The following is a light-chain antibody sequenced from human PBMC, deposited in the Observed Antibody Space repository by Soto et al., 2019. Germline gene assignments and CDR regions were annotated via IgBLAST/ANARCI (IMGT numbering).Light chain of an antibody. CDR3: QQYGSSPPLFT. CDR1: QSVSSNY. Sequence: EIVLTQSPGTLSLSPGERATLSCRASQSVSSNYLAWYQQKPGQAPRLLIYGASSRVTGIPDRFSGSGSGTDFTLTISRLAPEDFAVYYCQQYGSSPPLFTLGPGTKVYF. J-gene: IGKJ3*01. V-gene: IGKV3-20*01. CDR2: GAS.